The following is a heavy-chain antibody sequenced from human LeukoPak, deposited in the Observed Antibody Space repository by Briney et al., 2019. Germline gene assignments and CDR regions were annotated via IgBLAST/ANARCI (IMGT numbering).Heavy chain of an antibody. V-gene: IGHV4-34*01. CDR1: GGSFSGYY. CDR3: ARDGYNSPLDY. D-gene: IGHD5-24*01. Sequence: SETLSLTCAVYGGSFSGYYWSWIRQPPGKGLEWIGEINHSGSTNYNPSLKSRVTISVDTSKNQFSLKLSSVTAADTAVYYCARDGYNSPLDYWGQGTLVTVSS. J-gene: IGHJ4*02. CDR2: INHSGST.